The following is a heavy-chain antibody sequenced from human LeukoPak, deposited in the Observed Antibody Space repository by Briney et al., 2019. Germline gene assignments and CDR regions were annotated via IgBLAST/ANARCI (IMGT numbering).Heavy chain of an antibody. V-gene: IGHV3-23*01. CDR1: GFTFNTYG. CDR3: AKDAAANVDYPYYFDY. CDR2: IRGSGVTT. Sequence: GGSLRLSCAASGFTFNTYGMNWVRQAPGKGLEWVSAIRGSGVTTYYADSVKGRFTISRDNSRTTLYLLMNSLRAEDTAVYYCAKDAAANVDYPYYFDYWGQGALVTVSS. J-gene: IGHJ4*02. D-gene: IGHD4-11*01.